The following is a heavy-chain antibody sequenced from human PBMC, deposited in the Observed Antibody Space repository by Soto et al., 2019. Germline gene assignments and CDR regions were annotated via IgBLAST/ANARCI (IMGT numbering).Heavy chain of an antibody. Sequence: ASVKVSCKAFGFTFSSHHIHWVRQAPGQGLEWIGIINPSGGSTSYAQKFQGRVTMTRDTSTSTVYMELSSLRSEDTAVYYCARGGVDTAMVTVYYYYYGMDVWGQGTTVTVSS. CDR2: INPSGGST. D-gene: IGHD5-18*01. J-gene: IGHJ6*02. CDR1: GFTFSSHH. CDR3: ARGGVDTAMVTVYYYYYGMDV. V-gene: IGHV1-46*01.